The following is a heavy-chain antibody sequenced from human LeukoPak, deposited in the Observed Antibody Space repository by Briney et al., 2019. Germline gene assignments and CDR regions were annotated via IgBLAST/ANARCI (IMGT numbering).Heavy chain of an antibody. D-gene: IGHD6-6*01. J-gene: IGHJ4*02. CDR3: AKEYTPSSPLGELDS. CDR1: GFTFSTHA. CDR2: IRHDETKE. V-gene: IGHV3-33*03. Sequence: GGSLRLSCAASGFTFSTHAMSWVRQAPGKGLEWVAVIRHDETKEYYADSVQGRFTISRDTPNNMLYLQMNNMRAEDTAVYYCAKEYTPSSPLGELDSWGQGTLVIVSS.